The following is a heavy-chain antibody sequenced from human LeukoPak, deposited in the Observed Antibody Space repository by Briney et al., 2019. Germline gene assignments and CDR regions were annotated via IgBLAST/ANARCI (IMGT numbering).Heavy chain of an antibody. V-gene: IGHV4-34*01. D-gene: IGHD2-2*01. CDR1: DGPFRGYH. Sequence: SETLSLTCAVYDGPFRGYHWNCIRHPPGKRREWIGEITSGGTTNYNPSLRSRVTMSVDTSNKQFSLKLTSVTAADTAAYYCVRGRSCSSANCYASFDLWGPGTHVSVSS. CDR2: ITSGGTT. CDR3: VRGRSCSSANCYASFDL. J-gene: IGHJ5*02.